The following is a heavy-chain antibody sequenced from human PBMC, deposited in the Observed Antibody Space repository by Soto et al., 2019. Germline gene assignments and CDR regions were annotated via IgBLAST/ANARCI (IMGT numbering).Heavy chain of an antibody. D-gene: IGHD4-4*01. CDR1: GGSISSGGYY. Sequence: SETLSLTCVVSGGSISSGGYYWSWIRQHPGKGLEWIGYVSYSGSTYYNPSLKSRLTMSVDTSKNQFSLNLRSVTAADTAVYYCAREVNNYYGLDVWGQGTTVTVSS. CDR2: VSYSGST. J-gene: IGHJ6*02. CDR3: AREVNNYYGLDV. V-gene: IGHV4-31*02.